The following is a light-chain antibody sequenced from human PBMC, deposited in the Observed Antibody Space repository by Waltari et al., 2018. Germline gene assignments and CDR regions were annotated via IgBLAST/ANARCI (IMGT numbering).Light chain of an antibody. CDR2: DVS. Sequence: QSALTQPASVSGSPGQSITISCPGTSSDVGGYNYVSWYQHHPGKAPKLMIYDVSKRPSGVSNRFSGSKSGNTASLTISGLQAEDEAGYYCSSYTSSSTLVFGGGTKLTVL. CDR3: SSYTSSSTLV. J-gene: IGLJ2*01. CDR1: SSDVGGYNY. V-gene: IGLV2-14*03.